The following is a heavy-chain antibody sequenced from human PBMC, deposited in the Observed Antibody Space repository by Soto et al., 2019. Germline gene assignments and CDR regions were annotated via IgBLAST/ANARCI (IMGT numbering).Heavy chain of an antibody. J-gene: IGHJ6*03. CDR2: IYYSGST. CDR3: ARTVWDFWSGDDSLHKYGGSYMDV. V-gene: IGHV4-39*01. D-gene: IGHD3-3*01. CDR1: GGSISSSSYY. Sequence: SETLSLTCTVSGGSISSSSYYWGWIRQPPGKGLEWIGSIYYSGSTYYNPSLKSRVTISVDTSKNQFSLKLSSGTAADTAVYYCARTVWDFWSGDDSLHKYGGSYMDVWGKGTTVTVSS.